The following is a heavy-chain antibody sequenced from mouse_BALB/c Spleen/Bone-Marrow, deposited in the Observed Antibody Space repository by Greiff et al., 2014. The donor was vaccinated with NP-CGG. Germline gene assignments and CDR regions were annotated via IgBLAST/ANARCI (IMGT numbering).Heavy chain of an antibody. J-gene: IGHJ4*01. Sequence: QVQLKESGAELARPGASVKMSCKASGYTFTTCTMHWVKQRPGQGLEWIGYINPSSGYTNYNQKFKDKAALTADKSSSTAYMQLSSLTSEDSAVYFCAKRDIYYGYDGNAMDYWGQGTSVTVSS. V-gene: IGHV1-4*01. CDR3: AKRDIYYGYDGNAMDY. D-gene: IGHD2-2*01. CDR2: INPSSGYT. CDR1: GYTFTTCT.